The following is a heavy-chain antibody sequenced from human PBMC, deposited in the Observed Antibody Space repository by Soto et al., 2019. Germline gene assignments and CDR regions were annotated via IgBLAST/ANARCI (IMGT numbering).Heavy chain of an antibody. D-gene: IGHD5-18*01. J-gene: IGHJ6*02. V-gene: IGHV3-66*01. Sequence: EVQLVESGGGLVQPGGSLRLSCAASGFTVSSNYMSWVRQAPGKGLEWVSVIYSGGSTYYADSVKGRFTNSRDNSKNTMYLQRNSPRAEDTAAYYGAREDSYGYYYYYAMDVWGQGTTDTVSS. CDR3: AREDSYGYYYYYAMDV. CDR1: GFTVSSNY. CDR2: IYSGGST.